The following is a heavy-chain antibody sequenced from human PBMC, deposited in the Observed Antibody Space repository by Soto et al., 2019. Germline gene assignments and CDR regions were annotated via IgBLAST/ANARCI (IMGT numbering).Heavy chain of an antibody. CDR3: ARGTGYSGYDRYYYYYMDF. J-gene: IGHJ6*03. CDR1: GYTFTSYD. Sequence: ASVKVSCKASGYTFTSYDINWVRQATGQGLEWMGWMNPNSGNTGYAQKFQGRVTMTRNTSISTAYMELSSLRSEDTAVYYCARGTGYSGYDRYYYYYMDFWGKGTTVTVSS. D-gene: IGHD5-12*01. V-gene: IGHV1-8*01. CDR2: MNPNSGNT.